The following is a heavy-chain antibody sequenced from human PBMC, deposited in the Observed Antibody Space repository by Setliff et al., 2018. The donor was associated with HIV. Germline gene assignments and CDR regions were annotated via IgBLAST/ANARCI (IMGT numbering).Heavy chain of an antibody. CDR2: INHSGST. CDR3: ARGPPHYNFWSGYYTAYYYYYYMDV. CDR1: GGSFSGYY. D-gene: IGHD3-3*01. Sequence: PSETLSLTCAVYGGSFSGYYWSWIRQPPGKGLEWIGEINHSGSTNYNPSLKSRVTISVDTSKNQFSLKLSSVTAADTAVYYCARGPPHYNFWSGYYTAYYYYYYMDVWGKGTTVTVSS. V-gene: IGHV4-34*01. J-gene: IGHJ6*03.